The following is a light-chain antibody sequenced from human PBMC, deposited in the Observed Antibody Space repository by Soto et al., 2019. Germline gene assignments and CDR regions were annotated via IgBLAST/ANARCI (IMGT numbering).Light chain of an antibody. V-gene: IGKV1-39*01. CDR1: QSIRSY. Sequence: DIQMTQSPSSLSASVGCRFNITCRASQSIRSYLNWYQQKQGKAPKLLIYAASSLQSGVPSRLSGSGYGTDLTITISSMQTEDFATYYCQQSYSNPITFGQGTRLEIK. CDR3: QQSYSNPIT. CDR2: AAS. J-gene: IGKJ5*01.